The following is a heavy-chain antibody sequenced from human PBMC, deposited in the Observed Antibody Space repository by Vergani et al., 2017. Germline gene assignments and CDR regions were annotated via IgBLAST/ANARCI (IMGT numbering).Heavy chain of an antibody. CDR3: ARVDTQVPATSHFYYIDV. V-gene: IGHV4-31*11. D-gene: IGHD6-25*01. CDR2: IFYSGTT. Sequence: QVQLQESGPGVVKPSQTLSLTCAVSGGSISSGAHCWTWIRQRPGKGLEWIGYIFYSGTTYDNPSLRSRLTISVDTSQNQFSLKLRSVTAADTAVYYCARVDTQVPATSHFYYIDVWGKGTTVVVSS. CDR1: GGSISSGAHC. J-gene: IGHJ6*03.